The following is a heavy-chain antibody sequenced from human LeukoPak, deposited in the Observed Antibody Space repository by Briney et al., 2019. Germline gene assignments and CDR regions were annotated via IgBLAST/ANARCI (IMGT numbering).Heavy chain of an antibody. CDR1: GFTFSSYA. CDR2: ISGSGDNT. D-gene: IGHD4-17*01. V-gene: IGHV3-23*01. J-gene: IGHJ4*02. CDR3: AKDGGATVTRYFDY. Sequence: GGSLRLSCAASGFTFSSYAMNWVRQAPGKGLEWVSGISGSGDNTYYADSVKGRFTISRDNSKNTLYLQMNSLRAEDTAVYYCAKDGGATVTRYFDYWGQGTLVTVSS.